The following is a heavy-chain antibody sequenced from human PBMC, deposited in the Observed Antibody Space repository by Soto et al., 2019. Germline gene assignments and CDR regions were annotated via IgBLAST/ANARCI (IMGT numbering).Heavy chain of an antibody. V-gene: IGHV1-3*01. CDR3: AKGRVYYDSSGYPDY. Sequence: ASVKVSCKASGYTFTSYAMHWVRQAPGQRLEWMGWINAGNGNTKYSQKFQGRVTITRDTSASTAYMELSSLRSEDTAVYYCAKGRVYYDSSGYPDYWGQGTLVTV. CDR2: INAGNGNT. D-gene: IGHD3-22*01. CDR1: GYTFTSYA. J-gene: IGHJ4*02.